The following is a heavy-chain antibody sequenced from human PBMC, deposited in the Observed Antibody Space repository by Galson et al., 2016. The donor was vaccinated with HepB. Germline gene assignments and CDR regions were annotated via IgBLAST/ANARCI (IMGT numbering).Heavy chain of an antibody. Sequence: SLRLSCAASGFTFSTYGFHWVRQAPGKGLEWVAVIWYDGSNKNYADSVKGRFTISRDNSKNTVYLQMNSLRAEDTAVYYCAREVGYSYVVTINWFDPWGQGTLVTVSS. D-gene: IGHD5-18*01. CDR2: IWYDGSNK. CDR3: AREVGYSYVVTINWFDP. V-gene: IGHV3-33*08. CDR1: GFTFSTYG. J-gene: IGHJ5*02.